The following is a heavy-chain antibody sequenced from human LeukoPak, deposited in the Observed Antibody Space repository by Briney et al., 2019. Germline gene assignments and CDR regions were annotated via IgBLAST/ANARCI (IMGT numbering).Heavy chain of an antibody. CDR3: ARVPMIAARPRYFQH. Sequence: ASVKVSCKASGYTFTSYAMHWVRQAPGQRLEWMGWINAGNGNTKYSQKFQGRVIITRDTSASTAYMELSSLRSEDTAVYYCARVPMIAARPRYFQHWGQGTLVTVSS. D-gene: IGHD6-6*01. CDR2: INAGNGNT. V-gene: IGHV1-3*01. CDR1: GYTFTSYA. J-gene: IGHJ1*01.